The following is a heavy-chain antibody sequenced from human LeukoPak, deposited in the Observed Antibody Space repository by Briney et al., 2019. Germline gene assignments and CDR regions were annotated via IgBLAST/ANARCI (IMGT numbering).Heavy chain of an antibody. D-gene: IGHD3-22*01. V-gene: IGHV3-48*03. J-gene: IGHJ4*02. CDR3: ARDSNNYYFGYFDY. CDR2: ISSSGSTI. CDR1: GFTFSNYE. Sequence: GGSLRLSCAASGFTFSNYEMNWVRQAPGKGLEWVSYISSSGSTIYYADSVKGRFTISRDNAKNSLYPQMNSLRAEDTAIYYCARDSNNYYFGYFDYWGQGTLVTVSS.